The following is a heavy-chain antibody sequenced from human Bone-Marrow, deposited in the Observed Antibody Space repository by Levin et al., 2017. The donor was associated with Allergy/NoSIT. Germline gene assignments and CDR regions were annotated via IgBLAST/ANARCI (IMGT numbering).Heavy chain of an antibody. V-gene: IGHV3-23*01. J-gene: IGHJ4*02. Sequence: SCAASGFTFSSYAMSWVRQAPGKGLEWVSAISGSGGSTYYADSVKGRFTISRDNSKNTLYLQMNSLRAEDTAVYYCAKGWEGYYDSSGFPPRPDYWGQGTLVTVSS. CDR1: GFTFSSYA. D-gene: IGHD3-22*01. CDR2: ISGSGGST. CDR3: AKGWEGYYDSSGFPPRPDY.